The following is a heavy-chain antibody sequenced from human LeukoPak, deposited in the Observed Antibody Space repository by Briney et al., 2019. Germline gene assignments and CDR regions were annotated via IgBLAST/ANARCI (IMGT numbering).Heavy chain of an antibody. CDR2: IYSGGST. Sequence: GGSLRLSCAAPGFTVSSNYMSWVRQAPGKGLEWVSVIYSGGSTYYADSVKGRFTISRDNSKNTLYLQMNSLRAEDTAVYYCAKQKIAVAGVYYFDYWGQGTLVTVSS. CDR3: AKQKIAVAGVYYFDY. J-gene: IGHJ4*02. CDR1: GFTVSSNY. V-gene: IGHV3-53*01. D-gene: IGHD6-19*01.